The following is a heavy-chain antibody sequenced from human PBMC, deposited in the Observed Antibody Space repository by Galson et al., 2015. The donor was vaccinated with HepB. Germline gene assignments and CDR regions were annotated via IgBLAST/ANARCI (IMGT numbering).Heavy chain of an antibody. CDR3: ARVASDYGSGSYKAPPDY. Sequence: SLRLSCAASGFTFDDYAMHWVRQAPGKGLEWVSGISWDGSNMAYADSVKGRFTISRDNAKNSLFLQMNSLRTEDTALYYCARVASDYGSGSYKAPPDYWGQGTLVTVSS. D-gene: IGHD3-10*01. V-gene: IGHV3-9*01. CDR1: GFTFDDYA. J-gene: IGHJ4*02. CDR2: ISWDGSNM.